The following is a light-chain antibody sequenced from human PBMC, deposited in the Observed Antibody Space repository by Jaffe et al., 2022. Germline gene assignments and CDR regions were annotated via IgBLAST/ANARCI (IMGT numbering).Light chain of an antibody. CDR1: QGISSS. CDR3: QQLTTYPIT. Sequence: DVQLTQSPSFLSASVGDRVTISCRASQGISSSLAWYQQKPGKAPKLLIYAASTLRSGVPSRLSGSGSGTEFTLTISSLQPEDFATYYCQQLTTYPITFGQGTRLEIK. J-gene: IGKJ5*01. CDR2: AAS. V-gene: IGKV1-9*01.